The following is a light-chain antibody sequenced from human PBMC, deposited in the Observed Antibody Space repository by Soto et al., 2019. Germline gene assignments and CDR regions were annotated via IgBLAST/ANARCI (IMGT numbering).Light chain of an antibody. CDR2: DAS. V-gene: IGKV1-33*01. CDR3: QQYDNLPALT. Sequence: DLQMTQSPSSLSASVGDRVTITCQASQDISNYLNWYQQKPGQAPKLLIYDASNLETGVPSRFSGSGSGTDFTFTISSLQPEDIATYYCQQYDNLPALTFGGGTKVEIK. CDR1: QDISNY. J-gene: IGKJ4*01.